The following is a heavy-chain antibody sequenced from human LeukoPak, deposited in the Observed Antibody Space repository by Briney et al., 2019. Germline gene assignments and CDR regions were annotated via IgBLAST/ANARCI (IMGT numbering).Heavy chain of an antibody. CDR2: IYTSGST. V-gene: IGHV4-4*07. D-gene: IGHD5-18*01. CDR3: ARDGYSYGTLFDY. J-gene: IGHJ4*02. Sequence: SETLSLTCTVSGGSISSYYWRWIRQPAGKGLEWIGRIYTSGSTNYNPSLKSRVTMSVDTSKNQFSLKVSSVTAADTAVYYCARDGYSYGTLFDYWGQGTLVTVSS. CDR1: GGSISSYY.